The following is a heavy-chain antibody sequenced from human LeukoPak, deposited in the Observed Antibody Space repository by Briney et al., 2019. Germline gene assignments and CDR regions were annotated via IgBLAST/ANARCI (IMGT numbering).Heavy chain of an antibody. CDR1: GFTFNNYW. CDR3: ARFDYGDYDDALDI. D-gene: IGHD4-17*01. Sequence: GGSLRLSCAASGFTFNNYWMSWVRQAPGKGLEWVANIKQDGSEKYYADSVKGRFTVSRDNVKNSLYLQMNSLSAEDTAVYYCARFDYGDYDDALDIWGQGTMVTVSS. CDR2: IKQDGSEK. J-gene: IGHJ3*02. V-gene: IGHV3-7*01.